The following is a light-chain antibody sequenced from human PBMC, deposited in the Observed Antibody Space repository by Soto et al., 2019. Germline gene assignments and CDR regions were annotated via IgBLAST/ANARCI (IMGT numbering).Light chain of an antibody. CDR3: QQFNSYPS. J-gene: IGKJ3*01. Sequence: AIQLTQSPSSLSASVGDRVTITCRASQGISSALAWYQQKPGKAPKLLIYDASSLESGVPSRFSGSRSRTDFTLPISSLQPEDFATYYCQQFNSYPSFGPGPKVDIK. CDR1: QGISSA. V-gene: IGKV1-13*02. CDR2: DAS.